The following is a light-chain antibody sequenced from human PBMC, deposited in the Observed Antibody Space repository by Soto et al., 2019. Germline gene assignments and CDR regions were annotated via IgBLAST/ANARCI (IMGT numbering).Light chain of an antibody. V-gene: IGLV1-40*01. J-gene: IGLJ2*01. CDR1: SSNIGAGYD. Sequence: QSVLTQPPSVSGAPGQRITISCTGSSSNIGAGYDVHWYQQLPGTAPKLLIYGNTNRPSGVPDRFSGSNSGTSPSLAITGLXPEDEADYYCQSYDSSLSAVVFGGGTKVTVL. CDR3: QSYDSSLSAVV. CDR2: GNT.